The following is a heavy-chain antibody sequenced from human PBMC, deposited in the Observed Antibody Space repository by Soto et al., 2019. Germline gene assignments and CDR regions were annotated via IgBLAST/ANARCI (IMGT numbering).Heavy chain of an antibody. J-gene: IGHJ4*02. CDR3: AKSISGSYYQEHFDY. V-gene: IGHV3-23*01. D-gene: IGHD1-26*01. CDR1: GFTFGSYA. CDR2: ISSNSGSA. Sequence: GGSLRLSCVASGFTFGSYAMSWVRQAPGKGLEWVSAISSNSGSATYADSVKGRLTISRDNSKNTLYLQMNSLRAEDTAVYYCAKSISGSYYQEHFDYWGQGTLVTVSS.